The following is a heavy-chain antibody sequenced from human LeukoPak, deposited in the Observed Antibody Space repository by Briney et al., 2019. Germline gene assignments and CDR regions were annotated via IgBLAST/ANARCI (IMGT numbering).Heavy chain of an antibody. CDR2: ISASGSAT. D-gene: IGHD4-17*01. V-gene: IGHV3-23*01. CDR1: GFIFSNYG. J-gene: IGHJ4*02. CDR3: AKESRRLHPYYFDY. Sequence: GGSLRLSCAASGFIFSNYGMNWVRQAPGKGLEWVAAISASGSATSYADSVRGRFTISRDNSKNTLYLQMNSLRAEDTAVYYCAKESRRLHPYYFDYWGQGTLVTVSS.